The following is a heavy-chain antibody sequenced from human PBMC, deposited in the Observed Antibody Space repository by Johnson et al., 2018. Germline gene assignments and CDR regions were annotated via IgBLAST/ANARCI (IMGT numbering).Heavy chain of an antibody. CDR1: GGSISTSAYY. CDR2: VSHSGST. V-gene: IGHV4-39*07. D-gene: IGHD4-17*01. CDR3: ARDGDSHALDT. Sequence: QVQLQESGPRLVKPSETLSLTCSVSGGSISTSAYYWGWIRQPPGKRLVWLGSVSHSGSTNYNPSLRSRLTISIDTSKNHFSLGLTSVTAADTALYFCARDGDSHALDTWGLGTMVTVSS. J-gene: IGHJ3*02.